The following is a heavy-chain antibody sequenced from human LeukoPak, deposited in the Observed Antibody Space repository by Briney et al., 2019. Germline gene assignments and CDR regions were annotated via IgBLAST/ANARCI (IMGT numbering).Heavy chain of an antibody. V-gene: IGHV3-23*01. CDR2: ISGSGGST. J-gene: IGHJ6*03. CDR1: GFTFSSYA. D-gene: IGHD3-10*01. CDR3: ARVLLTMVRGVSPSDYYMDV. Sequence: GGSLRLSCAASGFTFSSYAMSWVRQAPGKGLEWVSAISGSGGSTYYADSVKGRFTISRDNSKNTLYLQMNSLRAEDTAVYYCARVLLTMVRGVSPSDYYMDVWGKGTTVTVSS.